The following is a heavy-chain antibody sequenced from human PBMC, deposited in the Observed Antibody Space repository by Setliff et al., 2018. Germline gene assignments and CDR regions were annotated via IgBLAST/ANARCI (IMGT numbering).Heavy chain of an antibody. V-gene: IGHV4-61*02. J-gene: IGHJ4*02. CDR2: IYTTGST. D-gene: IGHD2-2*01. CDR3: ARGGCSSTSCSFDY. Sequence: SETLSLTCTVSGGSISSSSYYWSWIRQPAGKGLEWIGRIYTTGSTNYNPSLKSRVTISVDTSKNQFSLKLSSVTAADTAVYYCARGGCSSTSCSFDYWGQGMLVTVSS. CDR1: GGSISSSSYY.